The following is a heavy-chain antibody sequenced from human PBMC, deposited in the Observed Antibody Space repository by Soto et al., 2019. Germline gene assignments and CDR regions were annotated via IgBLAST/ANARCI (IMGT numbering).Heavy chain of an antibody. CDR2: IQYTGRT. D-gene: IGHD3-22*01. J-gene: IGHJ6*02. Sequence: QLQLRESGSGLVKPSQTQSLTCTVSGASISVGGYFWTWIRQPPGRGLECIGNIQYTGRTYYNPSLKGRVTISVDRSKNQFSLKLNSVTAADTAVYYCARGGDSSGYYPPAWGLDVWGQGTTVTVSS. CDR1: GASISVGGYF. V-gene: IGHV4-30-2*01. CDR3: ARGGDSSGYYPPAWGLDV.